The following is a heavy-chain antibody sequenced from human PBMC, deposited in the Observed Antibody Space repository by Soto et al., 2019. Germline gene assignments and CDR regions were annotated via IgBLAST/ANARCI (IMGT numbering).Heavy chain of an antibody. CDR1: GGSISSSNW. CDR2: IYHSGST. J-gene: IGHJ4*02. Sequence: SETLSLTCAVSGGSISSSNWWSWVRQPPGKGLEWIGEIYHSGSTNYNPSLKSRVTISVDKSKSQFSLKLSSVTAADTAVYYCARGRIQLWYPFDYWGQGTLVTVSS. V-gene: IGHV4-4*02. D-gene: IGHD5-18*01. CDR3: ARGRIQLWYPFDY.